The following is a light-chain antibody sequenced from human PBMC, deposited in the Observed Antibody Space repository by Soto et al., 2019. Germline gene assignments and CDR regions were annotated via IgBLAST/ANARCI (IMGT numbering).Light chain of an antibody. Sequence: QLVLTQPPSASGTPGQRVTVSCSGSTSNIGRDIVNWYQLLPGAAPKLFIYNNNQRPSGVPDRFSGSKSGTSASLAISGLQSEDEADYYCVAWDDSLKGDVFGTGTKVTVL. CDR1: TSNIGRDI. V-gene: IGLV1-44*01. CDR3: VAWDDSLKGDV. CDR2: NNN. J-gene: IGLJ1*01.